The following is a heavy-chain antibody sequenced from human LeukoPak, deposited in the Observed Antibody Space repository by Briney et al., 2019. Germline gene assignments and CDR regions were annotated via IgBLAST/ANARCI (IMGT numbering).Heavy chain of an antibody. J-gene: IGHJ4*02. Sequence: GASVQVSCKASGYTFTGYYIHWVRQAPGQGLEWMGWVDPNSGGTNYAQKFQGRVTMTRDTSISTAYMERQWLRSEDTAVYYCGRDLAPPPYYYGTGCPDDWGQGTLVTVSS. CDR2: VDPNSGGT. CDR1: GYTFTGYY. D-gene: IGHD3-10*01. V-gene: IGHV1-2*02. CDR3: GRDLAPPPYYYGTGCPDD.